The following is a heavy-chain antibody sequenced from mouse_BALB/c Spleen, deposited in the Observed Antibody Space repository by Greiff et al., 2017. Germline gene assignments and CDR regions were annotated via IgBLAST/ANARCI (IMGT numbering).Heavy chain of an antibody. CDR1: GYSITSDYA. D-gene: IGHD2-4*01. J-gene: IGHJ3*01. V-gene: IGHV3-2*02. Sequence: EVKLVESGPGLVKPSQSLSLTCTVTGYSITSDYAWNWIRQFPGNKLEWMGYISYSGSTSYNPSLKSRISITRDTSKNQFFLQLNSVTTEDTATYYCARDFALTMITAWFAYWGQGTLVTVSA. CDR3: ARDFALTMITAWFAY. CDR2: ISYSGST.